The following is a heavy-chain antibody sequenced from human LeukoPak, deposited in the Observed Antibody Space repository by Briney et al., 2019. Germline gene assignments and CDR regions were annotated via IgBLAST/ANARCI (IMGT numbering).Heavy chain of an antibody. CDR3: ARDRYYYDSSGYYYDY. D-gene: IGHD3-22*01. CDR1: VFAFSIYG. Sequence: PGRSLRLSCAASVFAFSIYGMHCGRHAPAKGREWGADIWYDGRNKYYADSVKGRFTISRDNSKNTLYLEMNSLRAEDTAVYYCARDRYYYDSSGYYYDYWGQGTLVTVSS. CDR2: IWYDGRNK. V-gene: IGHV3-33*01. J-gene: IGHJ4*02.